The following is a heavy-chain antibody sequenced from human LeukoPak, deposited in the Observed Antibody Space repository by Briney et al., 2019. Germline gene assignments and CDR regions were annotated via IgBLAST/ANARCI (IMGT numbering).Heavy chain of an antibody. CDR2: INSDVRST. CDR3: TRDSGNNGWWNSFDI. V-gene: IGHV3-74*01. Sequence: GGSLRLSCIASEFTLSNYWVHWVRQAPGKGLVWVSRINSDVRSTTYADSVKGRFTISRDNAKNTLYLQMNSLRAEDTAVYYCTRDSGNNGWWNSFDIWGQGTMVTVSP. D-gene: IGHD1-26*01. CDR1: EFTLSNYW. J-gene: IGHJ3*02.